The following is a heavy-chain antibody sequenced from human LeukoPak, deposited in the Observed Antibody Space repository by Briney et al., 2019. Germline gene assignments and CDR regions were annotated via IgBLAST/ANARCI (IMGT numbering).Heavy chain of an antibody. CDR2: ISDDGSNK. Sequence: GGSLRLSCAASGFTFSSYGMHWVRRAPGKGLEWVAVISDDGSNKYYADSVKGRFTISRDNSKNTLYLQMNSLRAEDTAVYYCAKDGGLLTTRYYFDYWGQGTLVTVSS. V-gene: IGHV3-30*18. J-gene: IGHJ4*02. D-gene: IGHD4-11*01. CDR3: AKDGGLLTTRYYFDY. CDR1: GFTFSSYG.